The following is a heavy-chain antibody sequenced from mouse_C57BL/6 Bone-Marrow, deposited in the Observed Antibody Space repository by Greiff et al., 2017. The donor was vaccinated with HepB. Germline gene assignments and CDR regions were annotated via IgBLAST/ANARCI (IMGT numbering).Heavy chain of an antibody. V-gene: IGHV1-64*01. CDR3: ATKLLLFMDY. J-gene: IGHJ4*01. Sequence: VHLVESGAELMKPGASVKLSCKASGYTFTSYWMHWVKQRPGQGLEWIGMIHPNSGSTNYNEKFKSKATLTVDKSSSTAYMQLSSLTSEDSAVYYCATKLLLFMDYWGQGTSVTVSS. D-gene: IGHD2-10*01. CDR1: GYTFTSYW. CDR2: IHPNSGST.